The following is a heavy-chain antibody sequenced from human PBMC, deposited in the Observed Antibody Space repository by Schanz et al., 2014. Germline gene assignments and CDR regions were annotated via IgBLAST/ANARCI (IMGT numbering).Heavy chain of an antibody. J-gene: IGHJ4*02. CDR3: AKGQLLSYYFDY. CDR2: ISGDGTTT. Sequence: EVQLVESGGGFVQPGGSLRLSCAASGFTFSVYWMHWVRQPPGKGLVSVSRISGDGTTTSYADSVKGRFTISRDNAKNTLYLQMNSLRAEDTAVYYCAKGQLLSYYFDYWGQGTLVTVSS. CDR1: GFTFSVYW. V-gene: IGHV3-74*01. D-gene: IGHD2-21*01.